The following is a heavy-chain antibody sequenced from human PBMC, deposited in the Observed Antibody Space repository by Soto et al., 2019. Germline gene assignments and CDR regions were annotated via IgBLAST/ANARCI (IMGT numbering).Heavy chain of an antibody. D-gene: IGHD3-3*01. Sequence: QVQLVESGGGVVQPGRSLRLSCAASGFTFSTYGMHWVRQAPGKGLEWLAVMSYDGSNKYYADSVRGRFTISRDNSKNTLYLQMNGLRGEDMAVYCCAKDFHRAPGSLEWFLDYWGQRTLVTVSS. CDR2: MSYDGSNK. J-gene: IGHJ4*01. V-gene: IGHV3-30*18. CDR3: AKDFHRAPGSLEWFLDY. CDR1: GFTFSTYG.